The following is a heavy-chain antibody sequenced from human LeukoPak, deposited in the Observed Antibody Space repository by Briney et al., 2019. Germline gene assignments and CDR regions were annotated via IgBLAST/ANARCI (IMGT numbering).Heavy chain of an antibody. J-gene: IGHJ4*02. V-gene: IGHV4-34*01. CDR2: INHSGST. D-gene: IGHD5-12*01. CDR1: GGSFSGYY. CDR3: ARPGLVATGRRAVDY. Sequence: SETLSLTCAVYGGSFSGYYWSWIRQPPGKGLEWIGEINHSGSTNYNPSLKSRVTISVDTSKNHFSLKLSSMTTADTAVYYCARPGLVATGRRAVDYRGQGTLVTVSS.